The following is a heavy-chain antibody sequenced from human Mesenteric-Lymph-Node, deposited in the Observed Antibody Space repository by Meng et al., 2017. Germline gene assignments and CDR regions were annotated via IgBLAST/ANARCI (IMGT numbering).Heavy chain of an antibody. J-gene: IGHJ4*02. CDR2: INPSGGST. CDR3: ARSPVEDNSGSYFFLSDIDY. V-gene: IGHV1-46*01. Sequence: AAVKVSCKASGYTFTTYYMHWVRQAPGQGLEWMGIINPSGGSTSYVQKFQGRVTMTRDTSTSTVYMELSSLRSEDTAVYYCARSPVEDNSGSYFFLSDIDYWGQGTLVTVSS. CDR1: GYTFTTYY. D-gene: IGHD1-26*01.